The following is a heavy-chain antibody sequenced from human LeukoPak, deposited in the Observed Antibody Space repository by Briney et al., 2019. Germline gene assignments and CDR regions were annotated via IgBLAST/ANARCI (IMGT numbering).Heavy chain of an antibody. Sequence: PGGSLRLSCAASGFTVRSTFMNWVRQAPGKGLEWVGRIASKTDGGTTDYAAPVKGRFTISRDDSKNTLFLQMNSLKTEDTAVYYCTTGIRGDCGQGTLVTVSS. CDR1: GFTVRSTF. CDR2: IASKTDGGTT. V-gene: IGHV3-15*04. J-gene: IGHJ4*02. CDR3: TTGIRGD.